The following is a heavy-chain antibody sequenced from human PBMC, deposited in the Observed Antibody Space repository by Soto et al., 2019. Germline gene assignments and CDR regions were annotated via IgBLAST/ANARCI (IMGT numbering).Heavy chain of an antibody. CDR3: ARPQGGSSSLDIYYYYYYGMDV. V-gene: IGHV1-69*01. Sequence: QVQLVQSGAEVKKPGSSVKVSCKAPGGTFSTYAISWVRQAPGQGLEWMGGVIPIFGTPKYAQKFQGRVTITAYESTRTGYMELRSLRSEDTAVYYCARPQGGSSSLDIYYYYYYGMDVWGQGTTVTVSS. CDR1: GGTFSTYA. CDR2: VIPIFGTP. J-gene: IGHJ6*02. D-gene: IGHD2-15*01.